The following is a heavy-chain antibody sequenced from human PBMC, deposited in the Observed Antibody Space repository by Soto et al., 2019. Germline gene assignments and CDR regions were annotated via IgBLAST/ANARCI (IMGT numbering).Heavy chain of an antibody. Sequence: GASVKVSCKASGYTCASYAISWMRQAPGQGLEWMGWISAYNGSTNYAQKLQGRVTMTTDTSTSTAYMELRSLRSDDTAVYYCARDPPPPDYWGQGTLVTVSS. J-gene: IGHJ4*02. V-gene: IGHV1-18*01. CDR2: ISAYNGST. CDR3: ARDPPPPDY. CDR1: GYTCASYA.